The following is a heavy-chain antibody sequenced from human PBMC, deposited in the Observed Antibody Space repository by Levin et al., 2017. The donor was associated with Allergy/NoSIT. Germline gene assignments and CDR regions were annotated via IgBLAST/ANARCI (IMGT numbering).Heavy chain of an antibody. J-gene: IGHJ4*02. CDR2: ISYDGDNK. V-gene: IGHV3-30-3*01. D-gene: IGHD5-18*01. CDR3: ARTRGYSYGGSFDY. CDR1: GFTFSSYS. Sequence: GESLKISCAASGFTFSSYSLHWVRQAPGKGLEWVAVISYDGDNKYYGDSVKGRFTISRDDSKNRLYLQMNSLRADDTAVYFCARTRGYSYGGSFDYWGQGTLVTVSS.